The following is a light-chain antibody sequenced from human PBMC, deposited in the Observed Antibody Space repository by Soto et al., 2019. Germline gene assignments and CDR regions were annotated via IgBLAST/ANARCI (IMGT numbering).Light chain of an antibody. J-gene: IGKJ2*01. CDR1: QSVSSY. CDR2: DAS. V-gene: IGKV3-11*01. CDR3: QQRSNWPPYT. Sequence: EIVLTQSPATLSLSPGERATLSCRASQSVSSYLAWYQQKPVQAPRRLIYDASNRATGIPARFSGSGSGTDFTLTISSLEPEDFEVDYWQQRSNWPPYTFGQGTKLEIK.